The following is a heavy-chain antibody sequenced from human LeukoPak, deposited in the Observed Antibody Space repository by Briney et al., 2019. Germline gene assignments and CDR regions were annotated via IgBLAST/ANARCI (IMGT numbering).Heavy chain of an antibody. CDR1: GFTFSSYA. CDR2: ISGSGGST. Sequence: QSGGSLRLSCAASGFTFSSYAMSWVRQAPGKELEWVSAISGSGGSTYYADSVKGRFTTSRDNSKNTLYLQMNSLRAEDTAVYYCAKTPYQLRYIPYFDYWGQGTLVTVSS. D-gene: IGHD2-2*02. V-gene: IGHV3-23*01. CDR3: AKTPYQLRYIPYFDY. J-gene: IGHJ4*02.